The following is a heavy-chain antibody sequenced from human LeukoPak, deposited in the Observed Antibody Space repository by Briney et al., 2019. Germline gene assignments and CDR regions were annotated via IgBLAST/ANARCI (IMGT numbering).Heavy chain of an antibody. D-gene: IGHD3-9*01. CDR3: AKDWGPTYYDTLTGDY. Sequence: GGSLRLSCAASGFTFSSYAMSWVRQAPGKGLEWVSAISGSGGSTYYADSVKGRFTISRDNSKNTLYLQMNSLRAEDTAVYYCAKDWGPTYYDTLTGDYWGQGTLVTVSS. CDR1: GFTFSSYA. J-gene: IGHJ4*02. V-gene: IGHV3-23*01. CDR2: ISGSGGST.